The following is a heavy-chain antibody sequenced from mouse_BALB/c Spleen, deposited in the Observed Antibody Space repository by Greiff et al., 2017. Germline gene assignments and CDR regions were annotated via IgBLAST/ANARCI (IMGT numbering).Heavy chain of an antibody. CDR1: GYAFTNYL. Sequence: VQLQQSGAELVRPGTSVKVSCKASGYAFTNYLIEWVKQRPGQGLEWIGVINPGSGGTNYNEKFKGKATLTADKSSSTAYMQLSSLTSDDSAVYFCARSGYDWYFDVWGAGTTVTVSS. D-gene: IGHD2-2*01. CDR2: INPGSGGT. J-gene: IGHJ1*01. CDR3: ARSGYDWYFDV. V-gene: IGHV1-54*01.